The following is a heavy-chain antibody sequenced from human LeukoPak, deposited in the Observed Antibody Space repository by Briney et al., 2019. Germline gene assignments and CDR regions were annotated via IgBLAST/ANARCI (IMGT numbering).Heavy chain of an antibody. D-gene: IGHD3-10*01. Sequence: PGGSLRLSCAASGFTFSSYWMSWVRQAPGKGLEWVANIKQDGSEKYYVDSVKGRFTISRDNAKNSLYLQMSSLRAEDTAVYYCARMMVRGVIGQYYYYYMDVWGKGTTVTVSS. CDR1: GFTFSSYW. CDR2: IKQDGSEK. J-gene: IGHJ6*03. CDR3: ARMMVRGVIGQYYYYYMDV. V-gene: IGHV3-7*01.